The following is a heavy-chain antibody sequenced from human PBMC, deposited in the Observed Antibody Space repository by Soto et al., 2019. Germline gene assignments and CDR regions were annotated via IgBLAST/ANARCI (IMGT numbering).Heavy chain of an antibody. CDR2: IYSGGST. D-gene: IGHD3-22*01. V-gene: IGHV3-66*01. CDR1: GFTVSSTY. Sequence: GGSLRLSCAASGFTVSSTYMSWVRQAPGKGLEWVSLIYSGGSTYYADSAKGRFTISRDNSKNTLYLQMNSLRAEDTAVYYCARVTYYYDISGRWAYGAFDFWGPATMVT. J-gene: IGHJ3*01. CDR3: ARVTYYYDISGRWAYGAFDF.